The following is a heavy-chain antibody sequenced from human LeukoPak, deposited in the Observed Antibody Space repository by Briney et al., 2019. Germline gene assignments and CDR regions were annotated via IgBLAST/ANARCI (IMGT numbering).Heavy chain of an antibody. D-gene: IGHD4-17*01. V-gene: IGHV3-66*01. J-gene: IGHJ4*02. CDR1: GFTFSSYG. CDR2: IYSGGST. CDR3: ARDPDYGDYGTDY. Sequence: GGSLRLSCAASGFTFSSYGMHWVRQAPGKGLEWVSVIYSGGSTYYADSVKGRFTISRDNSKNTLYLQMNSLRAEDTAVYYCARDPDYGDYGTDYWGQGTLVTVSS.